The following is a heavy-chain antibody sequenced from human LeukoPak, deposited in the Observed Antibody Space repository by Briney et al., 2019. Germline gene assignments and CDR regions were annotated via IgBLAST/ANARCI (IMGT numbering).Heavy chain of an antibody. J-gene: IGHJ6*02. V-gene: IGHV3-11*04. CDR1: GSTFSDYY. D-gene: IGHD6-19*01. CDR3: ARDREVAAPYGMDV. Sequence: GGSLRLSCAASGSTFSDYYMSWIRQAPGKGLEWVSYISSSGSTIYYADSVKGRFTISRDNAKNSLYLQMNSLRAEDTAVYYCARDREVAAPYGMDVWGQGTTVTVSS. CDR2: ISSSGSTI.